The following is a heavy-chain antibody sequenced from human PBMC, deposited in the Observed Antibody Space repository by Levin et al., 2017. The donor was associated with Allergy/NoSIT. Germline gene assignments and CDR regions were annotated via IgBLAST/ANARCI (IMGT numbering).Heavy chain of an antibody. D-gene: IGHD3-9*01. V-gene: IGHV4-31*03. CDR2: IYYSGET. Sequence: SETLSLTCSVSGGSTRLGGYYWGWIRQHPVKGLEWLGYIYYSGETFYNPSVESRLVISHDTSENQFSLKLTSLTAADTAVSYCVRAQTCYVSPFYFWGPGTLVTVSS. CDR1: GGSTRLGGYY. CDR3: VRAQTCYVSPFYF. J-gene: IGHJ4*02.